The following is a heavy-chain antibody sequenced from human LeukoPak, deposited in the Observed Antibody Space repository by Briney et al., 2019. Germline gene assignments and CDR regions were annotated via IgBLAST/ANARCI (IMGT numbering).Heavy chain of an antibody. CDR1: GYTFTSYD. V-gene: IGHV1-69*04. Sequence: SVKVSCKASGYTFTSYDINWVRQAPGQGLEWMGRIIPILGIANYAQKFKGRVTITADKSTSTAYMELSSLRSEDTAVYYCAGYYDSSGYFGWGQGTLVTVSS. CDR3: AGYYDSSGYFG. J-gene: IGHJ4*02. CDR2: IIPILGIA. D-gene: IGHD3-22*01.